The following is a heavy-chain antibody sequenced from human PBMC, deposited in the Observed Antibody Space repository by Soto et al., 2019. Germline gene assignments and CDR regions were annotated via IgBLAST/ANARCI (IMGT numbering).Heavy chain of an antibody. J-gene: IGHJ4*02. CDR2: ISGSGGST. CDR1: GFTFSSYA. D-gene: IGHD4-17*01. V-gene: IGHV3-23*01. CDR3: ARGLYYGDYPDY. Sequence: GGSLRLSWAASGFTFSSYAMSWVRQAPGKGLEWVSAISGSGGSTYYADSVKGRFTISRDNSKNTLYLQMNSLRAEDTAVYYCARGLYYGDYPDYWGQGTLVTVSS.